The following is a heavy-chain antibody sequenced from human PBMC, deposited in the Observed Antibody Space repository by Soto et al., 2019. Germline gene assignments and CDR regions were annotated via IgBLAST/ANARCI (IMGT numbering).Heavy chain of an antibody. CDR2: ISYDGSNK. D-gene: IGHD3-3*01. CDR3: ARWSWYFAL. CDR1: GFTFSSYA. Sequence: QVQLVESGGGVVQPGRSLRLSCAASGFTFSSYAMHWVRQAPGKGLEWVAVISYDGSNKYYADSVKGRFTISRDNSKNTLYLQMNSLRAEATAVYYCARWSWYFALWGRGTLVTVSS. V-gene: IGHV3-30-3*01. J-gene: IGHJ2*01.